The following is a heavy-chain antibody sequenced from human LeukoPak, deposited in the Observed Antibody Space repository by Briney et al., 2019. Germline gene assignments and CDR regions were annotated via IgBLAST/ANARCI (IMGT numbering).Heavy chain of an antibody. V-gene: IGHV4-34*01. J-gene: IGHJ4*02. D-gene: IGHD3-22*01. CDR1: GGSFSGYY. Sequence: SETLSLTCAVYGGSFSGYYWSWLRQPPGKGLEWIGEINHSGSTNYNPSLKSRVTISVDTSKNQFSLKLSSVTAADTAVYYCARRPHPHYYDSSGYYFLDYWGQGTLVTVSS. CDR3: ARRPHPHYYDSSGYYFLDY. CDR2: INHSGST.